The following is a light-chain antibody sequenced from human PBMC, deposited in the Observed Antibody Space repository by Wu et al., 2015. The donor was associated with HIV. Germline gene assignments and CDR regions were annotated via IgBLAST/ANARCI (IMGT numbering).Light chain of an antibody. Sequence: EIVMTQSPATLSLSPGERATLFCRASQDIDTNMAWYQQSPGQAPRLLIYDASTRATGIPDRFSGSGSGTDFTLTINRLEPEDVAIYYCQLYSSSSYTFGQGTKLEIK. V-gene: IGKV3D-15*01. CDR1: QDIDTN. J-gene: IGKJ2*01. CDR3: QLYSSSSYT. CDR2: DAS.